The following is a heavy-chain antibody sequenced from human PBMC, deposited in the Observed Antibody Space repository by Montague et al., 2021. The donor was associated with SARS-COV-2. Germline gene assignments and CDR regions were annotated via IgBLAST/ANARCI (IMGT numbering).Heavy chain of an antibody. D-gene: IGHD4-11*01. CDR3: ARELYSNNARGGFYYYYYGMDV. J-gene: IGHJ6*02. CDR2: SRNRANGYRT. CDR1: GFTLSDYY. Sequence: SLRLPCAASGFTLSDYYVGWVRQAPGKGLEWIGRSRNRANGYRTEYAASVAGRFAISRDDSQTSLFLQLSSLQLDDTAVYYCARELYSNNARGGFYYYYYGMDVWGRGTTVTVSS. V-gene: IGHV3-72*01.